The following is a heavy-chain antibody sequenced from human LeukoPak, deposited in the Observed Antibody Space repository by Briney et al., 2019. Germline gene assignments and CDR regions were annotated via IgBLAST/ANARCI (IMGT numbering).Heavy chain of an antibody. CDR2: IYYSGST. CDR1: GGSISSYY. Sequence: SETLSLTCSVSGGSISSYYWSWIRQPPGKGLEWIGYIYYSGSTNYNPSLKSRVTTSVDTSKNQLSLKLSSVTAADTAVYYCARDSGDLDAFDIWGQGTTVTVSS. D-gene: IGHD2-15*01. CDR3: ARDSGDLDAFDI. V-gene: IGHV4-59*01. J-gene: IGHJ3*02.